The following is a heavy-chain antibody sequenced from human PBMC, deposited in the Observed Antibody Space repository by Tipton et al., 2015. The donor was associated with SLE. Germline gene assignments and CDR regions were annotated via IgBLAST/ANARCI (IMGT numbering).Heavy chain of an antibody. CDR1: GGSITNYY. CDR3: ARTLDTLDI. J-gene: IGHJ3*02. V-gene: IGHV4-59*08. CDR2: VYHGGAN. Sequence: TLSLTCTISGGSITNYYWHWLRQSPGKGLQWIAYVYHGGANAYSPSFKSRVTVSLDTSKRQFSLKLGSVTAADTAVYYCARTLDTLDIWGQGTMVTVSS.